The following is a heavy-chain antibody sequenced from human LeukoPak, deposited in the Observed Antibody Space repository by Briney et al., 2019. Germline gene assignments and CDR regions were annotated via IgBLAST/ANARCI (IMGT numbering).Heavy chain of an antibody. CDR2: IWYDGSNK. CDR3: AKAPTKEEEWLLLNYFDY. D-gene: IGHD3-22*01. J-gene: IGHJ4*02. Sequence: GGSLRLSCAASGFTFSSYGMHWVRQAPGKGLEWVAVIWYDGSNKYYADSMKGRFTISRDNSKNTLYLQMNSLRAEDTAVYYCAKAPTKEEEWLLLNYFDYWGQGTLVTVSS. CDR1: GFTFSSYG. V-gene: IGHV3-33*06.